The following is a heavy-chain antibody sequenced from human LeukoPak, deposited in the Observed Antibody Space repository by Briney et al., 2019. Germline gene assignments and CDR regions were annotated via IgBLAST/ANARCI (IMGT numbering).Heavy chain of an antibody. CDR3: ARGWIREYYFDY. Sequence: SETLSLTCAVYGGSFSGYYWSWIRQPPGKGLEWIGEINHSGSTNYNPSLKSRVTISVGTSKNQFSLKLSSVTAADTAVYYCARGWIREYYFDYWGQGTLVTVSS. D-gene: IGHD5-18*01. V-gene: IGHV4-34*01. CDR1: GGSFSGYY. J-gene: IGHJ4*02. CDR2: INHSGST.